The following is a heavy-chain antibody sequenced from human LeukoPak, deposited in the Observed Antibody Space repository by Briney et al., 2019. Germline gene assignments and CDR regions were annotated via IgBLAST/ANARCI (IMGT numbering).Heavy chain of an antibody. Sequence: PGGSLRLSCAASGFTFSSYAMSWVRQAPGKGLEWVSAISGSGGSTYYADSVKGRFTISRDNSKKTLYLQMNSLRAEDTAVYYCAKDPYYYGSGSYGYFQHWGQGTLVTVSS. J-gene: IGHJ1*01. CDR2: ISGSGGST. V-gene: IGHV3-23*01. CDR3: AKDPYYYGSGSYGYFQH. D-gene: IGHD3-10*01. CDR1: GFTFSSYA.